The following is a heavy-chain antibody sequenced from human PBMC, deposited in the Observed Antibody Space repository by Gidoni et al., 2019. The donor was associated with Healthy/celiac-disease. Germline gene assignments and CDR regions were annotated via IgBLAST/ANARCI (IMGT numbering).Heavy chain of an antibody. V-gene: IGHV1-69*04. Sequence: QVQLVQSGAEVKKPGSSVKVSCKASGCTFSSYAISWVRQAPGQGLEWMGRIIPILGIANYAQKFQGRVTITAEKSTSTAYMELSSLRSEDTAVYYCARALSITMVRGAYYYYGMDVWGQGTTVTVSS. CDR1: GCTFSSYA. CDR3: ARALSITMVRGAYYYYGMDV. J-gene: IGHJ6*02. CDR2: IIPILGIA. D-gene: IGHD3-10*01.